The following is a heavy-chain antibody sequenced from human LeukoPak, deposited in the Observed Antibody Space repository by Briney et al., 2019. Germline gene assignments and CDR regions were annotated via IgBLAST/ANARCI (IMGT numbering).Heavy chain of an antibody. CDR3: ARDWLSGSFDAFDI. D-gene: IGHD6-19*01. J-gene: IGHJ3*02. CDR1: GYTFTAYY. Sequence: ASVKVSCKASGYTFTAYYMHWVRQAPGQGPEWLGWINPNSGGTTYPQRFQGRVTLTTDTSISTAYLELSSLTSDDTAVYYCARDWLSGSFDAFDIWGQGTMVTVSS. CDR2: INPNSGGT. V-gene: IGHV1-2*02.